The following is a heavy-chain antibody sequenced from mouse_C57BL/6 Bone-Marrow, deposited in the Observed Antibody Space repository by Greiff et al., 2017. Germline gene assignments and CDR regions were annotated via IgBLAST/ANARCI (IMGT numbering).Heavy chain of an antibody. D-gene: IGHD2-2*01. CDR3: ARERTMVTTGCHYFDY. V-gene: IGHV1-81*01. CDR1: GYTFTSYG. Sequence: QVQLKESGAELARPGASVKLSCKASGYTFTSYGISWVKQRTGQGLEWIGEIYPRSGNTYYNEKFKGKATLTADKSSSTAYMELRSLTSEDSAVYCCARERTMVTTGCHYFDYWGQGTTLTVSS. J-gene: IGHJ2*01. CDR2: IYPRSGNT.